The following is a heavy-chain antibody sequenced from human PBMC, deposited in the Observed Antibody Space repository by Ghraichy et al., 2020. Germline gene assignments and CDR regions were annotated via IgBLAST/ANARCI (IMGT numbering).Heavy chain of an antibody. V-gene: IGHV3-48*02. CDR2: ISSSSSTI. CDR3: ARYPNYYDSSGYYSDY. CDR1: GFTFSSYS. Sequence: GGSLRLSCAASGFTFSSYSMNWVRQAPGKGLEWVSYISSSSSTIYYADSVKGRFTISRDNAKNSLYLQMNSLRDEDTAVYYCARYPNYYDSSGYYSDYWGQGTLVTVSS. J-gene: IGHJ4*02. D-gene: IGHD3-22*01.